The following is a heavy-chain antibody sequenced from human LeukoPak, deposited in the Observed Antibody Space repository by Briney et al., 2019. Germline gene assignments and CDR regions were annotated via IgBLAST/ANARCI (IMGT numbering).Heavy chain of an antibody. J-gene: IGHJ6*03. Sequence: GGSLRLSCAASGFSFSNYAMAWVRQAPGKGLEWVSAISGSGGSTYYADSVKGRFTISRDNSKNTLYLQMNSLRAEDTAVYYCAKDSNYYDSSGYYRVYYYYYYMDVWGKGTTVTVSS. CDR2: ISGSGGST. CDR1: GFSFSNYA. D-gene: IGHD3-22*01. V-gene: IGHV3-23*01. CDR3: AKDSNYYDSSGYYRVYYYYYYMDV.